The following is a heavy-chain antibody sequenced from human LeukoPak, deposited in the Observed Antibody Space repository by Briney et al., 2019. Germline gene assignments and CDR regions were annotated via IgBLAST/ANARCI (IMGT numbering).Heavy chain of an antibody. Sequence: GGSLRLSCAASGFTFSSYSMNWVRQAPGKGLEWVSSISSSSSYIYYADSVKGRFTISRDNAKNSLYLQMNSLRAEDTAVYYCARENRNYYDSSGYYPETWCDPWAQVPLVTVSS. D-gene: IGHD3-22*01. V-gene: IGHV3-21*01. CDR2: ISSSSSYI. J-gene: IGHJ5*02. CDR1: GFTFSSYS. CDR3: ARENRNYYDSSGYYPETWCDP.